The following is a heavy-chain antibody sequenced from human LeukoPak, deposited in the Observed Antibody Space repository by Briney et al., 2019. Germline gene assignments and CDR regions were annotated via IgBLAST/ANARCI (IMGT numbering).Heavy chain of an antibody. CDR2: IYYSGNT. D-gene: IGHD3/OR15-3a*01. CDR1: GVSISSSNSY. Sequence: SETLSLTCTVSGVSISSSNSYWGWIRQPPGKGLEWIGSIYYSGNTYYNASLKSQVSISIDASKNQFSLKLTSVTAADTAVYYCARQTGSGLFILPGGQGTLVTVSS. J-gene: IGHJ4*02. CDR3: ARQTGSGLFILP. V-gene: IGHV4-39*01.